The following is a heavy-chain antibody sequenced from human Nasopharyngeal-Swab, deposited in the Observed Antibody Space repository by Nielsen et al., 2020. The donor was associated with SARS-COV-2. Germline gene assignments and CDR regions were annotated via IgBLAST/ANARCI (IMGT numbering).Heavy chain of an antibody. CDR1: GFTFSSYA. CDR2: ISYDGSNK. Sequence: AGSLRLSCAASGFTFSSYAMHWVRQAPGKGLEWVAVISYDGSNKYYADSVKGRFTISRDNSKNTLYLQMNSLRAEDTAVYYCARGRTGNYYYGMDVWGQGTTVTVSS. V-gene: IGHV3-30-3*01. J-gene: IGHJ6*02. D-gene: IGHD1/OR15-1a*01. CDR3: ARGRTGNYYYGMDV.